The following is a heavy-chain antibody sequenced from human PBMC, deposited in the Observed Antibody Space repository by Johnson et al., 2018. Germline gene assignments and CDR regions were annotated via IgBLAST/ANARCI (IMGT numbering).Heavy chain of an antibody. V-gene: IGHV3-33*01. Sequence: QVQLVESGGGVVQPGRSLRLSCAASGFTFSSYGMHWVRQAPGKGLEWVAVIWYDGSNKYYADSVKGRFTISRDNSKNTLYLQMNSLRAEDTAVYSCARDFRGAGDGMDVWGQGTTVTVSS. D-gene: IGHD3-10*01. CDR2: IWYDGSNK. CDR1: GFTFSSYG. CDR3: ARDFRGAGDGMDV. J-gene: IGHJ6*02.